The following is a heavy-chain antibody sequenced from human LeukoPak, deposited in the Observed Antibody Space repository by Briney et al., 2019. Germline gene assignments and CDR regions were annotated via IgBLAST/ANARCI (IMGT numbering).Heavy chain of an antibody. V-gene: IGHV5-51*01. CDR3: ATDAVRGANAFDI. Sequence: GESLKISCKGSGYSFTNYWIGWVRQMPGKGLEWMGIIYPGDSDSRYSPSFQGQVTISADKSISTAYLQWSSLKASDTAMYYCATDAVRGANAFDIWGQGTMVTVSS. J-gene: IGHJ3*02. CDR1: GYSFTNYW. CDR2: IYPGDSDS. D-gene: IGHD3-10*01.